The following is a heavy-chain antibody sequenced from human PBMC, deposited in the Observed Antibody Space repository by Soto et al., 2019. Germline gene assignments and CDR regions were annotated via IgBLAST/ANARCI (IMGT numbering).Heavy chain of an antibody. CDR1: GYSFTSYW. Sequence: GECLKISCKGSGYSFTSYWIGWVRQMPGKGLEWMGIIYPGDSDTRYSPSFQGQVTISADKSISTAYLQWSSLKASDTAMYYCATRIYCGGDCYSWFDPWGQGTLVTVSS. J-gene: IGHJ5*02. CDR3: ATRIYCGGDCYSWFDP. CDR2: IYPGDSDT. V-gene: IGHV5-51*01. D-gene: IGHD2-21*02.